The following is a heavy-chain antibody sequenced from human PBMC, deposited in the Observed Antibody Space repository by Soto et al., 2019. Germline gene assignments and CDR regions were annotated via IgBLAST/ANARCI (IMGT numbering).Heavy chain of an antibody. V-gene: IGHV1-2*02. CDR2: INPNSGGT. CDR3: ARSKTHYNWNYVEFFDY. Sequence: ASVKVSCKASGYTFTGYYMHWVRQAPGQGLEWMGWINPNSGGTNYAQKFQGGVTMTRDTSISTAYMELSRLRSDDTAVYYCARSKTHYNWNYVEFFDYWGPGTLVTVSS. CDR1: GYTFTGYY. D-gene: IGHD1-7*01. J-gene: IGHJ4*01.